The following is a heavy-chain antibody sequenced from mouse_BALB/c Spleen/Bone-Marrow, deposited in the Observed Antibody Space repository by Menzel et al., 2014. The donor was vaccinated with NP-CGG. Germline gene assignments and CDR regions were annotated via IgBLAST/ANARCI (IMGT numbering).Heavy chain of an antibody. Sequence: VQLQQSGGGLVQPGGSLKLSCAASGFDFSRYWMSWVRQAPGKGLEWIGEINPDSSTINYTPSLKDKFIISRDNAKNTLYLQMSKVRSEDTALYYCARQGYYGYTDHWGQGTTLTVSS. V-gene: IGHV4-1*02. CDR3: ARQGYYGYTDH. D-gene: IGHD1-2*01. J-gene: IGHJ2*01. CDR1: GFDFSRYW. CDR2: INPDSSTI.